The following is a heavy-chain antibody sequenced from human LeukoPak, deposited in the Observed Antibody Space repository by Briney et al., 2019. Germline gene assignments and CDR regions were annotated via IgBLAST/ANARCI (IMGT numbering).Heavy chain of an antibody. V-gene: IGHV3-30*03. J-gene: IGHJ5*02. D-gene: IGHD6-25*01. CDR1: GFTFSSYG. CDR2: ISYDGSNK. CDR3: ARDAFRGYQFDP. Sequence: PGRSLRLSCAASGFTFSSYGMHWVRQAPGKGLEWVAVISYDGSNKYYGGSVKGRFTISRDNSKNTLYLQVNSLRGEDTAVYYCARDAFRGYQFDPWGQGALVTVSS.